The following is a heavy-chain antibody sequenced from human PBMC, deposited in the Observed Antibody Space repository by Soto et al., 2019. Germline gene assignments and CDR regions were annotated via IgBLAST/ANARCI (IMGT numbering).Heavy chain of an antibody. CDR3: TKSDLEDFWSGYGYEYYFDY. V-gene: IGHV3-15*07. D-gene: IGHD3-3*01. CDR1: GFTFSNAW. Sequence: GGSLRLSCAASGFTFSNAWMNWVRQAPGKGLEWVGRIKSKTDGGTTDYAAPVKGRFTISRDDSKNTLYLQMNGLKTEDTAVYYCTKSDLEDFWSGYGYEYYFDYWGQGTLVTVSS. CDR2: IKSKTDGGTT. J-gene: IGHJ4*02.